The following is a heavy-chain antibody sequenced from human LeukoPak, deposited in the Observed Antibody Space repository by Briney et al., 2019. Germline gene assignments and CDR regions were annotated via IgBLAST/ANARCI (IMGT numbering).Heavy chain of an antibody. CDR3: ARARIVGATWYYYYYMDV. CDR2: IRAYNGNT. CDR1: GYTFTSYG. D-gene: IGHD1-26*01. Sequence: ASVKVSCHASGYTFTSYGISWVRQAPGQGLEWMGWIRAYNGNTNYAQKLQGRVTMTTDTSTSTAYMELRSLRSDDTAVYYCARARIVGATWYYYYYMDVWGKGTTVTISS. V-gene: IGHV1-18*01. J-gene: IGHJ6*03.